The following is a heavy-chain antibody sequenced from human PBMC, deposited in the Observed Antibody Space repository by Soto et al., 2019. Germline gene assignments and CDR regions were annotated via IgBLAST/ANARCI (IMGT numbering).Heavy chain of an antibody. CDR3: AVPYGDSLYYYYGMDV. Sequence: FLRLSCAASGFTFSSYWMSWVRQAPGKGLEWVANIKQDGSEKYYVDSVKGRFTISRDNARNSLYLQMNSLRVEDTAVYYCAVPYGDSLYYYYGMDVWGQGTTVTVSS. CDR1: GFTFSSYW. J-gene: IGHJ6*02. D-gene: IGHD4-17*01. V-gene: IGHV3-7*01. CDR2: IKQDGSEK.